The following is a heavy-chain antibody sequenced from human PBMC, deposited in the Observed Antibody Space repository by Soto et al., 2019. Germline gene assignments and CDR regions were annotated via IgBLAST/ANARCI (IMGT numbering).Heavy chain of an antibody. Sequence: QVQLVESGGGVVQPGRSLRLSCAASGFTFSSYGMHWVRQAPGKGLEWVAVIWYDGSNKYYADSVKGRFTISRDNSKNSLYQQMNSLRAEDTAVYYCARGEAYCGGDRGGMDVWGQGTTVTVSS. CDR2: IWYDGSNK. V-gene: IGHV3-33*01. D-gene: IGHD2-21*02. CDR3: ARGEAYCGGDRGGMDV. J-gene: IGHJ6*02. CDR1: GFTFSSYG.